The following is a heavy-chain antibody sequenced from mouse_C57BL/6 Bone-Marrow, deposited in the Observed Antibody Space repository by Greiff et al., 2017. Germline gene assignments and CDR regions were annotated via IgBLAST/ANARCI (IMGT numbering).Heavy chain of an antibody. J-gene: IGHJ4*01. CDR1: GYTFTSYW. CDR2: FYPGSGST. V-gene: IGHV1-55*01. CDR3: ARWDAMDY. Sequence: QVQLKEPGAELVKPGASVKMSCKASGYTFTSYWITWVKQRPGQGLEWIGDFYPGSGSTNYNEKFKSKATLTVDTSSSTAYMQLSSLTVEDSAVYYCARWDAMDYWGQGTSVTVSS.